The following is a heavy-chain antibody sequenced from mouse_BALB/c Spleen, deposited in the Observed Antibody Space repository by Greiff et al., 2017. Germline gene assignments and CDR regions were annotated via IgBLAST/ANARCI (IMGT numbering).Heavy chain of an antibody. J-gene: IGHJ4*01. CDR3: ARKYYGSSSYAMDY. V-gene: IGHV1-12*01. D-gene: IGHD1-1*01. CDR1: GYTFTSYN. CDR2: IYPGNGDT. Sequence: QVQLQQPGAELVKPGASVKMSCKASGYTFTSYNMHWVKQTPGQGLEWIGAIYPGNGDTSYNQKFKGKATLTADKSSSTAYMQLSSLTSEDSAVYYCARKYYGSSSYAMDYWGQGTSVTVSS.